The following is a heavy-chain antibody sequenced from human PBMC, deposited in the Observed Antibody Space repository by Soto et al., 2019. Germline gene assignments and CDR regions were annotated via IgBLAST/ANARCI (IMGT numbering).Heavy chain of an antibody. D-gene: IGHD3-22*01. V-gene: IGHV1-24*01. Sequence: GASVKVSCKVSGYTLPELSMHWVRQAPGKGLEWMGGFDPEDGETIYAQKFQGRVTMTGDTATDTAYMEPSSLRSEDTAVYYCATPRRGYYYDSSGYFDYWGQGTLVTVSS. CDR1: GYTLPELS. CDR2: FDPEDGET. CDR3: ATPRRGYYYDSSGYFDY. J-gene: IGHJ4*02.